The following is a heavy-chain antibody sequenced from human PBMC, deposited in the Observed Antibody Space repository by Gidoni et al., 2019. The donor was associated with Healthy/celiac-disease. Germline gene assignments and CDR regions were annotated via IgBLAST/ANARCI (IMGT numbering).Heavy chain of an antibody. CDR1: GGTFSSYT. Sequence: QVQLVQSGAEVKTPGSSVKVSCKASGGTFSSYTISWVRQAPGQGLEWMGRIIPILGIANYAQKFQGRVTITADKSTSTAYMELSSLRSEDTAVYYCASHNGGYYFDYWGQGTLVTVSS. D-gene: IGHD1-20*01. V-gene: IGHV1-69*02. J-gene: IGHJ4*02. CDR2: IIPILGIA. CDR3: ASHNGGYYFDY.